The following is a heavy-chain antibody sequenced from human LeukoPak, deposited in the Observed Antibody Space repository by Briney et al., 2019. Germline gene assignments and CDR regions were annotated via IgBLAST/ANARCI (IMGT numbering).Heavy chain of an antibody. CDR1: GYTFTSYY. J-gene: IGHJ4*02. V-gene: IGHV1-46*01. Sequence: ASVKASCKASGYTFTSYYMHWVRQAPGQGLEWMGIINPSGGSTSYAQKFQGRVTMTRDTSTSTVYMELSGLRSEDTAVYYCARGRSNFEFDYWGQGTLVTVSS. CDR3: ARGRSNFEFDY. CDR2: INPSGGST. D-gene: IGHD4/OR15-4a*01.